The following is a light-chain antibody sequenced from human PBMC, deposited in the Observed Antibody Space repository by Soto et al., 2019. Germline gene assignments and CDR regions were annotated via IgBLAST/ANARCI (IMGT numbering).Light chain of an antibody. J-gene: IGKJ1*01. CDR1: QNVLISW. CDR2: KGS. V-gene: IGKV1-5*03. CDR3: QRYAPQSPWT. Sequence: DVQMTQSPSTLSASVGDKVTITCRASQNVLISWLAWFQQRPGKAPKVLIYKGSTLASGVSSRFSGSGSGTEFTLTISRLQPDDFATYFCQRYAPQSPWTFGQGTRVE.